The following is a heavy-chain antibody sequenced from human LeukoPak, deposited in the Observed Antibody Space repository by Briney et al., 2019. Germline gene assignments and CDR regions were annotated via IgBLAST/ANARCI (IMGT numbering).Heavy chain of an antibody. Sequence: SETLSLTCTVSGGSISSYYWSWIRQPPGKGLDWIGYIYYSGSTNYNPSLKSRVTISVDTSKNQFSLKLSSVTAADTAVYYCARALPDIVVVPAAMRWFDPWGQGTLVTVSS. CDR2: IYYSGST. CDR3: ARALPDIVVVPAAMRWFDP. CDR1: GGSISSYY. D-gene: IGHD2-2*01. J-gene: IGHJ5*02. V-gene: IGHV4-59*01.